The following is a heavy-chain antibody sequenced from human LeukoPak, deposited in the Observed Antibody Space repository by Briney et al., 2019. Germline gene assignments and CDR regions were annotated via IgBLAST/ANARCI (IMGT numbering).Heavy chain of an antibody. D-gene: IGHD2-21*01. J-gene: IGHJ4*02. V-gene: IGHV3-23*01. Sequence: GGSLRLSCAASGFSFNSAAMTWVRQAPGKGLEWVSLVSGSGANTYYADSVKGRFTISRETSKNTLYLQMNSLRAEDTAIYYCAKDIQGSYWGQGTLVTVSS. CDR2: VSGSGANT. CDR1: GFSFNSAA. CDR3: AKDIQGSY.